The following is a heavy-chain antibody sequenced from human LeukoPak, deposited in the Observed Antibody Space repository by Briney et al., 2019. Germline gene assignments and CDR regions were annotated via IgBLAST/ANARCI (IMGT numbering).Heavy chain of an antibody. CDR3: ARSIYASGSFYTFDI. V-gene: IGHV3-23*01. Sequence: GGSLRLSCAASRFTFSGYAMSWVRQAPGKGLEWVSTITGSGDTTYYADSVKGRFTISRDNSKNTLYLQMNTLRAEDTAVYYCARSIYASGSFYTFDIWGQGTMVTVSS. J-gene: IGHJ3*02. CDR2: ITGSGDTT. D-gene: IGHD3-10*01. CDR1: RFTFSGYA.